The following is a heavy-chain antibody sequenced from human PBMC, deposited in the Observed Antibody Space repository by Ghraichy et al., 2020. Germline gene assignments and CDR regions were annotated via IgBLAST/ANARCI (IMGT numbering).Heavy chain of an antibody. J-gene: IGHJ6*03. CDR2: INHSGST. CDR1: GGSFSGYY. D-gene: IGHD2-15*01. Sequence: SETLSLTCAVYGGSFSGYYWSWIRQPPGKGLEWIGEINHSGSTNYNPSLKSRVTISVDTSKNQFSLKLSSVTAADTAVYYCARIVVVVAATSYYYYYYMDVWGKGTTVTVPS. V-gene: IGHV4-34*01. CDR3: ARIVVVVAATSYYYYYYMDV.